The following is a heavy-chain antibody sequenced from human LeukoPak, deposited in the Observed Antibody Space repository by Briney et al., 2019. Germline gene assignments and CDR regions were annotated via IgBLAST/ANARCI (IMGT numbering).Heavy chain of an antibody. J-gene: IGHJ4*02. V-gene: IGHV3-20*04. CDR1: GFTFDDYG. CDR2: INWNGGST. D-gene: IGHD6-19*01. Sequence: GGSLRLSCAASGFTFDDYGMSWVRQAPGKGLEWVSGINWNGGSTGYADSVKGRFTISRDNAKNSLYLQMSSLRAEDTALYYCARDLISVAGIPFDYWGQGTLVTVSS. CDR3: ARDLISVAGIPFDY.